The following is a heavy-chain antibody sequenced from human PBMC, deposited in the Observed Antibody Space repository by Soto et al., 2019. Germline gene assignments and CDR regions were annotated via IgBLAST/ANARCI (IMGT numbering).Heavy chain of an antibody. CDR2: IYYCWST. D-gene: IGHD4-17*01. CDR1: GGSISSGGYY. V-gene: IGHV4-31*01. J-gene: IGHJ3*02. Sequence: TLSLTCTVSGGSISSGGYYWSWIRQHPGKGLEFIGFIYYCWSTYYNLSINSLVTISVDSSKILFSLKLSSVSAADTAGYYCARDYGDDAFEIWGQGTMVTVSS. CDR3: ARDYGDDAFEI.